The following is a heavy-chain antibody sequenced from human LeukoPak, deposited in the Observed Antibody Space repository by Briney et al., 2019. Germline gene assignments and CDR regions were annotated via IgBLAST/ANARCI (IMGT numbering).Heavy chain of an antibody. V-gene: IGHV1-18*04. D-gene: IGHD2/OR15-2a*01. CDR3: ARVAVERGTTFDY. J-gene: IGHJ4*02. CDR1: GYTFTGYY. CDR2: ISAYNGNT. Sequence: ASVKVSCKASGYTFTGYYMHWVRQAPGQGLEWMGWISAYNGNTNYAQKLQGRVTMTTDTSTSTAYMELRSLRSDDTAVYYCARVAVERGTTFDYWGQGTLVTVSS.